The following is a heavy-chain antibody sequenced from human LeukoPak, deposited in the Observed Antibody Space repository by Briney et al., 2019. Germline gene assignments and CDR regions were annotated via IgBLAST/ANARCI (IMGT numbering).Heavy chain of an antibody. V-gene: IGHV4-34*01. Sequence: PSETLSLTCAVYGGSFSGYYWSWIRQPPGKGLEWIGEINHSGSTNYNPSLKSRVTISVDTSKNQFSLKLSSVTAADTAVYYCARVLRQWLVQVAFDIWGQGTMVTVSS. CDR1: GGSFSGYY. J-gene: IGHJ3*02. D-gene: IGHD6-19*01. CDR3: ARVLRQWLVQVAFDI. CDR2: INHSGST.